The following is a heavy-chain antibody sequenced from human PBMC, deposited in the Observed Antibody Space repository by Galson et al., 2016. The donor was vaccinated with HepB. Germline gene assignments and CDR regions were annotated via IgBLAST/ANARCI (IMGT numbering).Heavy chain of an antibody. D-gene: IGHD3-16*01. Sequence: SETLSLTCNVSGGSVSGPYYYWSWIRQPPGQGLEYIGHIFYNGRTTYNPSLKSRVTISLDTSKNQFSLKLNSVTAADTALYYCAREFSHDNPAWGSYGMDVWGRGTTVTVSS. CDR2: IFYNGRT. CDR1: GGSVSGPYYY. CDR3: AREFSHDNPAWGSYGMDV. V-gene: IGHV4-61*01. J-gene: IGHJ6*02.